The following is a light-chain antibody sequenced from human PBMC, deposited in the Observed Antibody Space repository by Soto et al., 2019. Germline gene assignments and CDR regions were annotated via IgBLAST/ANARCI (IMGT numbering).Light chain of an antibody. Sequence: QSALTQPASVSGSPGQSITISCTRSSTDFENYNLVSWYQHCPDKAPKLIIYEGTKRPSEISDRFSGSAYDTTASLIISGLQPEDEADYYCSSYAGSSARVVFGGGTKLTVL. V-gene: IGLV2-23*01. J-gene: IGLJ2*01. CDR3: SSYAGSSARVV. CDR2: EGT. CDR1: STDFENYNL.